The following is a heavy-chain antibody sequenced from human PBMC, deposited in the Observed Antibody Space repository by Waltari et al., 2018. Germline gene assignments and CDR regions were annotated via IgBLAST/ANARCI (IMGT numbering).Heavy chain of an antibody. CDR1: GFTFGDYA. CDR3: TRDVLVREQWLAHH. V-gene: IGHV3-49*04. CDR2: IRSKAYGGTT. Sequence: EVQLVESGGGLVQPGRSLRLSCTASGFTFGDYAMSWVRQAPGKGLEWVGFIRSKAYGGTTEYAASVKGRFTSSRDDSKSIAYLQMNSLKTEDTAVYYCTRDVLVREQWLAHHWGQGTLVTVSS. J-gene: IGHJ5*02. D-gene: IGHD6-19*01.